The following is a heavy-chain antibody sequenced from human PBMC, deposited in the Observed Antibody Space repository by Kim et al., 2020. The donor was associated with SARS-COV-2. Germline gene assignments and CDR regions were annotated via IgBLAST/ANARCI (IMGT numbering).Heavy chain of an antibody. V-gene: IGHV3-43*02. D-gene: IGHD6-13*01. CDR2: ISGDGGST. J-gene: IGHJ6*02. CDR1: GFTFDDYA. CDR3: AKDHYSSSWYGLYYYYGMDV. Sequence: GGSLRLSCAASGFTFDDYAMHWVRQAPGKGLEWVSLISGDGGSTYYADSVKGRFTISRDNSKNSLYLQMNSLRTEDTALYYCAKDHYSSSWYGLYYYYGMDVWGQGTTVTVSS.